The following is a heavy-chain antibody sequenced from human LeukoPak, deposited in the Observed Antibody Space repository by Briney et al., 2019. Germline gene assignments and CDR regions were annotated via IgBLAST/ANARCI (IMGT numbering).Heavy chain of an antibody. CDR2: LSKSGNT. CDR3: ARGVAAAGTDWFDP. V-gene: IGHV4-59*12. J-gene: IGHJ5*02. D-gene: IGHD6-13*01. Sequence: SETLSLTCTVSGGSISSYYWSWIRLPPGKGLEWIGYLSKSGNTNYSPSLKSRVTIFGDTSKNQFSLKLSSVTAADTAVYYCARGVAAAGTDWFDPWGQGTLVTVSS. CDR1: GGSISSYY.